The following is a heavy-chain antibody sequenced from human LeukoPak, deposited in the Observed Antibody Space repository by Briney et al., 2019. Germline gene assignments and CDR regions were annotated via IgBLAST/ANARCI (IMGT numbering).Heavy chain of an antibody. CDR2: INSDGRSI. Sequence: PGGSLRLPCAASGFTFGNYWMHWVRQAPGKGLMWVSRINSDGRSISYADSVKGRFTISRDNAKNTLYLQMNSLRAEDTAVYYCARVRYSYGYDWWGQGTLVTVSS. D-gene: IGHD5-18*01. J-gene: IGHJ4*02. CDR3: ARVRYSYGYDW. V-gene: IGHV3-74*01. CDR1: GFTFGNYW.